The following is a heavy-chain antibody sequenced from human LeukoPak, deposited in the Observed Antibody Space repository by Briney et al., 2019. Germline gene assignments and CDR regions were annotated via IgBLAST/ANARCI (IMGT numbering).Heavy chain of an antibody. V-gene: IGHV4-4*07. D-gene: IGHD4-17*01. Sequence: SETLSLTCTVWGSSIRHYYWSWIRQPAGKGLGWVGRIFPSGSTNYNSSLKSRVTMSVDTSKNQLSLKLSSMTAADTSVYYCARFVPGSDYAWFDPWGQGTLVTVSS. J-gene: IGHJ5*02. CDR2: IFPSGST. CDR1: GSSIRHYY. CDR3: ARFVPGSDYAWFDP.